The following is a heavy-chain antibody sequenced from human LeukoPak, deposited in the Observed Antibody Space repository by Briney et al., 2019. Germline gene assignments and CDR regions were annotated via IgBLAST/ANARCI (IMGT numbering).Heavy chain of an antibody. J-gene: IGHJ4*02. CDR3: AREEYYYDSSGYYGY. D-gene: IGHD3-22*01. CDR2: ISSSGSTI. Sequence: PGGSLRLSCAASGFTFSDYYMSWIRQAPGKGLEWVSYISSSGSTIYYADSVKGRFTISRDNAKNSLYLQMNSLRAEDTAVYYCAREEYYYDSSGYYGYWGQGTLVTVSS. V-gene: IGHV3-11*04. CDR1: GFTFSDYY.